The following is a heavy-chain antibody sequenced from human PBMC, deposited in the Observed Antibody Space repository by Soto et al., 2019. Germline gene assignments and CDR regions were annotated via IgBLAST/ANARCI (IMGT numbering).Heavy chain of an antibody. V-gene: IGHV1-2*02. J-gene: IGHJ5*02. CDR2: INAHSGGT. D-gene: IGHD6-6*01. CDR1: GFSFTGYY. Sequence: ASVKVSCKASGFSFTGYYIHWLRQAPGQGLEWMGWINAHSGGTEYAQKFQGRVTLTRDTSIATAYLTLTSLTSGDTALYYCAKDLTRQLAYWLDPWGQGTQVTVSS. CDR3: AKDLTRQLAYWLDP.